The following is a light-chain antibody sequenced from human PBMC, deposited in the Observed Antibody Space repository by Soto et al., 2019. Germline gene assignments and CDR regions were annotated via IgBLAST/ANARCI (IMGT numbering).Light chain of an antibody. J-gene: IGLJ3*02. CDR3: AAWDDSLSGVV. CDR2: RNN. V-gene: IGLV1-47*01. Sequence: QSVLTQPPSASGTPGQRVTISCSGSSSNIGSNYIYWYQQVPGTAPKLLIYRNNQRPSGVPDRFSGSKSGTSASLAISGLRYEDEADYYCAAWDDSLSGVVFGGGTKVTVL. CDR1: SSNIGSNY.